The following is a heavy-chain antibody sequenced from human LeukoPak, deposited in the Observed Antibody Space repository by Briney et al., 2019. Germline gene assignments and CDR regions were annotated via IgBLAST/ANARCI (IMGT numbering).Heavy chain of an antibody. Sequence: PSQSLSLTCTVSGDSISSYYWNWIRQPPGKGLAWIGSVYHSGSTNNNPSLKSRVTISVDTSKNQFSLKLSSVTAADTAVYYCARHPYYSNSYFDYWGQGTLVTVSS. CDR3: ARHPYYSNSYFDY. J-gene: IGHJ4*02. CDR1: GDSISSYY. CDR2: VYHSGST. D-gene: IGHD4-11*01. V-gene: IGHV4-59*08.